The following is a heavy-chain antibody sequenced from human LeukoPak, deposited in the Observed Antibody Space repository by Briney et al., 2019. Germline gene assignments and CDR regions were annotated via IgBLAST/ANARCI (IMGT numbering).Heavy chain of an antibody. CDR3: AKVHVCSGASSYYPYDL. CDR2: ISGSGGST. CDR1: GFTFSSYA. V-gene: IGHV3-23*01. J-gene: IGHJ4*02. D-gene: IGHD2-15*01. Sequence: GGSLRLSCAASGFTFSSYAMSWVRQAPGKGLEWVSAISGSGGSTYYADSVKGRFTISRDNSKNTLYLQMNSLRAEDTAVYYCAKVHVCSGASSYYPYDLGGQGTLVTVSS.